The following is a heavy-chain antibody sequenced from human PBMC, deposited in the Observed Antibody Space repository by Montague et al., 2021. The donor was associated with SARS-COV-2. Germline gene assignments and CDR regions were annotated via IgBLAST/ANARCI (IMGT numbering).Heavy chain of an antibody. V-gene: IGHV3-48*03. CDR1: GFTFSSYE. CDR3: ARAEMYYDFWSGYPWTFYYFDY. Sequence: SRRLPLSASGFTFSSYEMNWVRQAPGKGLEWVSYISSSGSTIYYADSVKGRFTISRDNAKNSLYLQMNSLRAEDTAVYYCARAEMYYDFWSGYPWTFYYFDYWGQGTLVTVSS. J-gene: IGHJ4*02. CDR2: ISSSGSTI. D-gene: IGHD3-3*01.